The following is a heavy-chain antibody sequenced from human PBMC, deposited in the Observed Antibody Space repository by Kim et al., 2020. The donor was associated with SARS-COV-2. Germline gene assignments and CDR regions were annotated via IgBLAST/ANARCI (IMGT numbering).Heavy chain of an antibody. CDR3: ARDRGAYTLLRGWYFDL. Sequence: ETLSLTCTVSGGSISSYYWSWIRQPPGKGLEWIGYIYYSGSTNYNPSLKSRVTISVDTSKNQFSLKLSSVTAADTAVYYCARDRGAYTLLRGWYFDLWGRGTLVTVSS. J-gene: IGHJ2*01. D-gene: IGHD2-2*02. V-gene: IGHV4-59*01. CDR1: GGSISSYY. CDR2: IYYSGST.